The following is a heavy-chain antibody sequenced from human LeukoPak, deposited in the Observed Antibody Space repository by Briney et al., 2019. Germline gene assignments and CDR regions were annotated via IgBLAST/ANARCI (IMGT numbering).Heavy chain of an antibody. V-gene: IGHV4-34*01. J-gene: IGHJ6*03. CDR3: AREGRYRYGYNEYHLYMDI. D-gene: IGHD5-18*01. CDR1: GGSFSGYY. CDR2: INHSGST. Sequence: SETLSLTCAVYGGSFSGYYWSWIRQPPGKGLEWIGEINHSGSTNYNPSLKSRVTISVDTSKNQFSLKLTSVTAAETAVYYCAREGRYRYGYNEYHLYMDIWGKGTTVTVSS.